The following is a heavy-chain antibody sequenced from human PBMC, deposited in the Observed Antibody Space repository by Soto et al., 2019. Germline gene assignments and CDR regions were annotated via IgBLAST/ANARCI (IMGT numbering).Heavy chain of an antibody. D-gene: IGHD4-17*01. CDR2: LNWNGVST. Sequence: EVQLVESGGGVVRPGGSLRLSCAASGFTFDDYGMSWVRQAPGKGLEWVSGLNWNGVSTGYADSVRGRFTVSRDNAKNSLYLQMNSLRVEDTALSYCARDYGDAHHYWGQGTLVTVSS. CDR1: GFTFDDYG. J-gene: IGHJ4*02. V-gene: IGHV3-20*04. CDR3: ARDYGDAHHY.